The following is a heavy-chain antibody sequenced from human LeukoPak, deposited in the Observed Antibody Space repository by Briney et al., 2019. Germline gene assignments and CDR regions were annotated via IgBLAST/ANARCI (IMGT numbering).Heavy chain of an antibody. CDR3: AKVLTELEQGYDY. J-gene: IGHJ4*02. Sequence: PGRSLRLSCAASGFTFSSYGMHWVRQAPGKGLEWVAVISYDGSNKYYADSVKGRFTISRGNSKNTLYLQMNSLRAEDTAVYYCAKVLTELEQGYDYWGQGTLVTVSS. D-gene: IGHD7-27*01. CDR1: GFTFSSYG. V-gene: IGHV3-30*18. CDR2: ISYDGSNK.